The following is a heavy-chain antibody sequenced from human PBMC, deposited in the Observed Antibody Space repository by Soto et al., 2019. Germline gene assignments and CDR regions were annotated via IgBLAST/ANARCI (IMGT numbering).Heavy chain of an antibody. D-gene: IGHD2-21*02. J-gene: IGHJ4*02. CDR3: ARDMWVYCGGDCSFDY. CDR2: IWYDGSNK. CDR1: GFTFSSYG. V-gene: IGHV3-33*01. Sequence: GGSLRLSCAASGFTFSSYGMHWVRQAPGKGLEWVAVIWYDGSNKYYADSVKGRFTISRDNSKNTLYLQMNSLGAEDTAVYYCARDMWVYCGGDCSFDYWGQGTLVTVSS.